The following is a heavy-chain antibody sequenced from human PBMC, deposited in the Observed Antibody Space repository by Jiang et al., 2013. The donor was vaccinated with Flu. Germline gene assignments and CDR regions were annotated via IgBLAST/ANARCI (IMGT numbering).Heavy chain of an antibody. CDR1: GYTFTSYA. J-gene: IGHJ5*02. D-gene: IGHD4-23*01. Sequence: QSGSELKIPGASVKVSCKASGYTFTSYAMNWVRQAPGQGLEWMGWINTDTGNPTYAQGLTGRFVFSLDTSVTTAYLQISSLKAEDTAIYYCARATYGGNSGGFDPWGQGTLVTVSS. CDR3: ARATYGGNSGGFDP. CDR2: INTDTGNP. V-gene: IGHV7-4-1*02.